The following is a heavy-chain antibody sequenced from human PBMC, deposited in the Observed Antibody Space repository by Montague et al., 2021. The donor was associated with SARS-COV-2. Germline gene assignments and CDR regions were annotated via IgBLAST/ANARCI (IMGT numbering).Heavy chain of an antibody. J-gene: IGHJ6*02. CDR3: ARDTRIAMLVVVTRYGLDV. D-gene: IGHD3-22*01. CDR1: GGSISSSSYY. CDR2: IYYTGST. V-gene: IGHV4-39*07. Sequence: LSLTGTVSGGSISSSSYYWGWIRQPPGKGLEWIGSIYYTGSTYYNPSLKSRVTISVDTSKNQFSLKLSSVTAADTAVYYCARDTRIAMLVVVTRYGLDVWGQGTTVTVSS.